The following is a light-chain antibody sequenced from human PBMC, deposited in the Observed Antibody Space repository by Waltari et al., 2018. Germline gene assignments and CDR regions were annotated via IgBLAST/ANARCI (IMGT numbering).Light chain of an antibody. Sequence: EIVLTQSPGTLSLSPGERATLSCRASQSVGRSLAWYQRKPGQAPRLLIYDTSNRATGIPERFSGSVSGTDFSLTISRLEPEDFAVYYCQMYVRLPVTFGQGTKVEIK. CDR2: DTS. J-gene: IGKJ1*01. V-gene: IGKV3-20*01. CDR1: QSVGRS. CDR3: QMYVRLPVT.